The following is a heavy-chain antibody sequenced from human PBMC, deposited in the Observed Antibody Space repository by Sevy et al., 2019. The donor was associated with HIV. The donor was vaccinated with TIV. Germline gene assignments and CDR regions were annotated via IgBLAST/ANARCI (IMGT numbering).Heavy chain of an antibody. CDR2: ISYDGKNK. Sequence: GGSLRLSCAASGFTFSTHAMHWVRQAPGKGLEWVAAISYDGKNKYYADSVKGQFTISRDDSKNTLFLQMKSLTPEDTAVYYRSRDAGYDTYGYYPSDYWGQGTLVTVSS. CDR3: SRDAGYDTYGYYPSDY. D-gene: IGHD3-22*01. CDR1: GFTFSTHA. J-gene: IGHJ4*02. V-gene: IGHV3-30*03.